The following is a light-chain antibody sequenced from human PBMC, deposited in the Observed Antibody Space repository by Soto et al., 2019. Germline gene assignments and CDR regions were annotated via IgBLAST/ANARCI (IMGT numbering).Light chain of an antibody. Sequence: DIQMTQSPSSLSASVGDRVTITCRASQGIRNELGWYQHQPGKAPRRLIYAASSLQSGVPSRFSGSGSGTEFTLTISSLQPEDFATYYCLKHNSYPLTFGGGTKVEI. CDR2: AAS. CDR3: LKHNSYPLT. J-gene: IGKJ4*01. CDR1: QGIRNE. V-gene: IGKV1-17*01.